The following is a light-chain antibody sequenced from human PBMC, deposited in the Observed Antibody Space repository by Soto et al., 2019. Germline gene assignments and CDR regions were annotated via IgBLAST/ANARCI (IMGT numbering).Light chain of an antibody. V-gene: IGLV2-11*01. J-gene: IGLJ1*01. CDR1: SSDVGGYNY. CDR2: DVS. Sequence: QSVLTQPRSVSGSPGQSVTISCTGTSSDVGGYNYVSWYQQHPGKAPKLMIYDVSKRPSGVPDRFSGSKSGNTASLTISGLQAEDEADYYCCSYAGSYTFVFGTGTNVNV. CDR3: CSYAGSYTFV.